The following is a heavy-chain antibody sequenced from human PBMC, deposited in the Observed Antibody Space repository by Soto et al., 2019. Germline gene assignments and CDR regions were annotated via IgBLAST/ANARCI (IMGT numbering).Heavy chain of an antibody. CDR3: TRDRGFGMDV. CDR1: GGSISGGRYY. J-gene: IGHJ6*02. V-gene: IGHV4-31*03. CDR2: IYDNGIT. Sequence: QVPLQESGPGLVKPSQTLSLTCNVSGGSISGGRYYWNWIRQHPVKGLEWIGNIYDNGITYYNPSLKSRVIISEDTSKNQFSLRLSSVTAADTAGYYCTRDRGFGMDVWGQGTTVTGSS.